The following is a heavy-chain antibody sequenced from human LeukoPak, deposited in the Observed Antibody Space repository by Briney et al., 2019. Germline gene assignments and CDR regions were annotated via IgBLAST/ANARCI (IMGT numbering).Heavy chain of an antibody. D-gene: IGHD6-19*01. J-gene: IGHJ4*02. V-gene: IGHV1-69*13. CDR1: GGTFSSYA. Sequence: ASVKVSCKASGGTFSSYAISWVQQAPGQGLEWMGGIIPIFGTANYAQKFQGRVTITADESTSTAYMELSSLRSEDTAVYYCARDTLKYSSGLFWYWGQGTLVTVSS. CDR2: IIPIFGTA. CDR3: ARDTLKYSSGLFWY.